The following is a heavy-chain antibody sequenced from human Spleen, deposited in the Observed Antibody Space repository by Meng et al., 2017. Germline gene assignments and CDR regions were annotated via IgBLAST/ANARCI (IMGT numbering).Heavy chain of an antibody. V-gene: IGHV3-15*01. Sequence: GESLKISCAASGFTFSNAWMSWVRQAPGKGLEWVGRIKSKTDGGTTDYAAPVKGRFTISRDDSKNTLYLQMNSLKTEDTAVYYCTTDPETGIQWLELGGYFDYWGQGTLVTVSS. CDR3: TTDPETGIQWLELGGYFDY. D-gene: IGHD5-12*01. CDR2: IKSKTDGGTT. J-gene: IGHJ4*02. CDR1: GFTFSNAW.